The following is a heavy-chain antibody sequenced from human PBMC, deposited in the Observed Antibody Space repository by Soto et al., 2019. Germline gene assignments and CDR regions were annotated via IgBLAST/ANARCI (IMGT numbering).Heavy chain of an antibody. J-gene: IGHJ6*03. V-gene: IGHV3-7*01. CDR2: IKNDGSEE. CDR3: ARDSARGTMDV. D-gene: IGHD3-10*01. Sequence: EVQLVESGGGLVQPGGSLRLTCAASGFTFSRNWMSWLRQAPGKGLEWVANIKNDGSEEWYVDSVKGRFTISRDNAKNLVYFQRNSLRVEDTAVYYCARDSARGTMDVWGKGTTVIVSS. CDR1: GFTFSRNW.